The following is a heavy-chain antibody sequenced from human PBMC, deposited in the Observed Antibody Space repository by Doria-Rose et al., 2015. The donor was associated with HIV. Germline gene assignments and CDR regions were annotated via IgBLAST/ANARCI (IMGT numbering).Heavy chain of an antibody. CDR2: TYIRGST. CDR1: GGSIGSGSYY. J-gene: IGHJ4*02. D-gene: IGHD1-20*01. V-gene: IGHV4-61*02. CDR3: ARTANWNDGRVDS. Sequence: QTLSLTCTVSGGSIGSGSYYWSWIRQPAGKGLEWIGRTYIRGSTDYNPSLQSRVTISVDTSKNQFSLEVNSVTAADTAVYYCARTANWNDGRVDSWGQGTSVIVSS.